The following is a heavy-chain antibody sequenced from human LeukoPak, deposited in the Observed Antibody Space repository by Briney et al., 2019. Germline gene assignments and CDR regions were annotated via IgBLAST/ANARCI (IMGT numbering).Heavy chain of an antibody. D-gene: IGHD2-2*01. CDR2: IKSKTDGGTT. J-gene: IGHJ4*02. CDR3: TTDFEYQPIFDY. V-gene: IGHV3-15*01. CDR1: GFTFSNAW. Sequence: GGSLRLSCAVSGFTFSNAWMTWVRQAPGKGREWVGHIKSKTDGGTTDYAAPVKGRFTISRDDSKNTLFLQMNSLKTEDTAMYYCTTDFEYQPIFDYWGQGTLVTVSS.